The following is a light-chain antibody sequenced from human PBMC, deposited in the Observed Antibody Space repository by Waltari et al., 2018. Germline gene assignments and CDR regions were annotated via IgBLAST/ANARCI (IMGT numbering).Light chain of an antibody. Sequence: NFMLTQPHSVSESPGKTVTISCTRSSGSIASNSVQWFQQRPGSAPTTVIYEDYQRPCWVPDRFSGSIDSSSNSASLTISGLKTEDEADYYCQSYDGINWMFGGGTKLTVL. J-gene: IGLJ3*02. CDR1: SGSIASNS. CDR2: EDY. V-gene: IGLV6-57*03. CDR3: QSYDGINWM.